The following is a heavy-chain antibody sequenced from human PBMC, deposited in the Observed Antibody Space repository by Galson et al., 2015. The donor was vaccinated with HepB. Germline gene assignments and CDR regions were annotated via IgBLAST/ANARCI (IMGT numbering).Heavy chain of an antibody. CDR1: GFTFSDYY. Sequence: LSCAASGFTFSDYYMSWIRQAPGKGLEWVSYISSSSSYTNYADSVKGRFTISRDNAKNSLYLQMNSLRAEDTAVYYCASSPGGYSYGLYYFDYWGQGTLVTVSS. D-gene: IGHD5-18*01. V-gene: IGHV3-11*06. CDR2: ISSSSSYT. J-gene: IGHJ4*02. CDR3: ASSPGGYSYGLYYFDY.